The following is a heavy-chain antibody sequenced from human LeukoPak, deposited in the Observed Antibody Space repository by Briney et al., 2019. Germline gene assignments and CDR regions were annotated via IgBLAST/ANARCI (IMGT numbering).Heavy chain of an antibody. CDR3: ARCWKAARPGDYFDY. D-gene: IGHD6-6*01. J-gene: IGHJ4*02. Sequence: SETLSLTCTAYSGSISSNSYYWGWIRQPPGKGLEWIGNIYYSGNTHYNPSLKSRVTIFVDTSKNLISLKLSSVTAADTAVYYCARCWKAARPGDYFDYWGQGTLVTVSS. CDR1: SGSISSNSYY. V-gene: IGHV4-39*01. CDR2: IYYSGNT.